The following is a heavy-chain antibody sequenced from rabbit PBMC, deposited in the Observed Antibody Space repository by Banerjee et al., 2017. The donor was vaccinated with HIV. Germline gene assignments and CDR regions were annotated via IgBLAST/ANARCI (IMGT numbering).Heavy chain of an antibody. CDR2: IDINSGTT. CDR1: GFSFSNKYV. V-gene: IGHV1S45*01. J-gene: IGHJ6*01. CDR3: ARDAGGDGYSNDL. D-gene: IGHD7-1*01. Sequence: EGSLTLTCTASGFSFSNKYVMCWVRQAPGKGLEWIACIDINSGTTWYASWVNGRFTISRASWTTVTLQMTSLTAADTATYFCARDAGGDGYSNDLWDQGTLVTVS.